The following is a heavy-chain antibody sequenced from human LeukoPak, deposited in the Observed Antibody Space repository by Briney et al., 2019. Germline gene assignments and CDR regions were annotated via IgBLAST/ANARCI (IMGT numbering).Heavy chain of an antibody. D-gene: IGHD2-2*01. Sequence: SETLSLTCAVYGGSFSGYYWSWIRQPPGKGLEWIGEINHSASTNYNPSLKSRVTISVDTSKNQFSLKLSSVTAADTAVYYCARGIVVVPAAMGRYYYYGMDVWGQGTTVTVSS. V-gene: IGHV4-34*01. CDR3: ARGIVVVPAAMGRYYYYGMDV. CDR2: INHSAST. CDR1: GGSFSGYY. J-gene: IGHJ6*02.